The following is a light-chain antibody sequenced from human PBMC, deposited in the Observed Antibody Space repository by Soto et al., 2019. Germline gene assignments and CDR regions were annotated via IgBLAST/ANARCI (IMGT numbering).Light chain of an antibody. V-gene: IGLV2-11*01. CDR3: CSFADNYTLV. Sequence: QSALTQPRSVSGPPGQSVTISCTGSSSDVGSYNSVSWYQQHPVKAPKLMIYDVTRRPAGVPDRFSGSKSGNTASLTVSGLQTEDEADYYCCSFADNYTLVFGGGNKLTVL. CDR2: DVT. J-gene: IGLJ3*02. CDR1: SSDVGSYNS.